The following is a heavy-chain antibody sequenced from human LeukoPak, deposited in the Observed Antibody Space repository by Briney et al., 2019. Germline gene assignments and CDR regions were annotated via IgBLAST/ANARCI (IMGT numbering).Heavy chain of an antibody. J-gene: IGHJ6*03. CDR2: IYTSGST. Sequence: SETLSLTCTVSGGSISSYYWSWIRQPAGKGLEWIGRIYTSGSTNYNPSLKSRVTMSVDTSKNQFSLKLSSVTAADTAVYYCARWVVVPAARGYYYYYMDVWGKGTTVTVSS. CDR3: ARWVVVPAARGYYYYYMDV. D-gene: IGHD2-2*01. CDR1: GGSISSYY. V-gene: IGHV4-4*07.